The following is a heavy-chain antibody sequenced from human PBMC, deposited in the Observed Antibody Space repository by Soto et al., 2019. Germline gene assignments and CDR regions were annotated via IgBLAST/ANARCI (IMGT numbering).Heavy chain of an antibody. CDR2: INPNSGGT. CDR1: GGTFSSYT. D-gene: IGHD2-2*02. J-gene: IGHJ4*02. CDR3: ARQLSPYTYFDY. Sequence: ASVKVSCKASGGTFSSYTISWVRQAPGQGLEWKGWINPNSGGTNYAQKFQGWDTMTRDTSISTAYMELSRLRSDDTAVYYCARQLSPYTYFDYWGQGTLVTVSS. V-gene: IGHV1-2*04.